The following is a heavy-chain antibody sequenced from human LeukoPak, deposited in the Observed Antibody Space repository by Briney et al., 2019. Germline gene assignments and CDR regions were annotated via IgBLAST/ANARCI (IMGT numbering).Heavy chain of an antibody. CDR1: GGSISSYY. CDR3: ARGGLSSAWYG. V-gene: IGHV4-59*01. J-gene: IGHJ4*02. D-gene: IGHD6-19*01. CDR2: SFFSGST. Sequence: SETLSLTCTVSGGSISSYYWSWIRQAPGKGLEWMGYSFFSGSTNYNPSLKSRGTISLDTSKNQFSLRLNPVTAADTAVYSCARGGLSSAWYGWGQGTLVTVSS.